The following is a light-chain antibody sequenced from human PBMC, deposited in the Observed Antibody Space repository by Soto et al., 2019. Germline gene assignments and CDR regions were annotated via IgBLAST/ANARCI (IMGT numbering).Light chain of an antibody. Sequence: DIVMTQTPLSLPVTPGEPASISCRASQILLDSDDGNTYLDWYLQKPGQSPQLLIYTVSYRASGVPDRFSGSGSGTDFTLKISRVEAEDVGVYYCMQGTHWPRTFGQGTKVDI. J-gene: IGKJ1*01. CDR2: TVS. CDR3: MQGTHWPRT. V-gene: IGKV2-40*01. CDR1: QILLDSDDGNTY.